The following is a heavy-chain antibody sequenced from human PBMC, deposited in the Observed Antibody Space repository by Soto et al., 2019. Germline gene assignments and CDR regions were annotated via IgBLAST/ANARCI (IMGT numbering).Heavy chain of an antibody. Sequence: EVQLVESGGGLVKPGGSLRLSCAASGFTFSSYSMNWVRQAPGKGLEWVSSISSSSSYIYYADSVKGRFTISRDNAKNSLYLQMNSLRAEDTDVYYCARWSVVAATQWGQGTLVTVSS. CDR1: GFTFSSYS. V-gene: IGHV3-21*01. CDR2: ISSSSSYI. CDR3: ARWSVVAATQ. J-gene: IGHJ4*02. D-gene: IGHD2-15*01.